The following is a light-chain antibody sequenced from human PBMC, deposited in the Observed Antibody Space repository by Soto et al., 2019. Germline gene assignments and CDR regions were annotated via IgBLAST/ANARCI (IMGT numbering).Light chain of an antibody. CDR3: ATWDDSLNGVV. Sequence: QAVLTQPPSASGTPGQRVTISCFGSSSNVGRNIVSWYQHLPGTAPKLLFYSNSQRPSGVPDRFSGSKSGTSASLAISGLQSEDEADYCCATWDDSLNGVVFGGGTKLTVL. CDR1: SSNVGRNI. CDR2: SNS. V-gene: IGLV1-44*01. J-gene: IGLJ3*02.